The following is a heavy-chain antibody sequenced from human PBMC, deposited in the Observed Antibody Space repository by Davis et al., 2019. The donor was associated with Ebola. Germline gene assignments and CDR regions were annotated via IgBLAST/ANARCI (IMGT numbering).Heavy chain of an antibody. CDR3: AKVHPPTTVTTGWLDP. D-gene: IGHD4-17*01. J-gene: IGHJ5*02. Sequence: PGGSLRLSCAASGFIFSSYAMSWVRQAPGKGLEWVSSISVRSITYHADSVKGRFTISRDNSKSTLYLQMNSLRAEDTAVYYCAKVHPPTTVTTGWLDPWGQGTLVTVSS. CDR2: ISVRSIT. CDR1: GFIFSSYA. V-gene: IGHV3-23*01.